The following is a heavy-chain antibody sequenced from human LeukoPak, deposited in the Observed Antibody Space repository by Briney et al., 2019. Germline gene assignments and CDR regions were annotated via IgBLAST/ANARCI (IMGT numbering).Heavy chain of an antibody. V-gene: IGHV1-2*06. CDR2: INPNSGGT. D-gene: IGHD4-17*01. J-gene: IGHJ4*02. CDR1: GYTFTGYY. CDR3: ARAVTTVTNFDY. Sequence: ASVKVSCKASGYTFTGYYMHWVRQAPGQGLEWMGRINPNSGGTNYAQKFQGRVTMTRDTSISTAYMKLSRLRSDDTAVYYCARAVTTVTNFDYWGQGTLVTVSS.